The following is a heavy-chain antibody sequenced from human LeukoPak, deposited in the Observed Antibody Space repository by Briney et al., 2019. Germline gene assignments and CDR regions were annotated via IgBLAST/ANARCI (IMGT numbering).Heavy chain of an antibody. Sequence: SETLSLTCAVYGGSISSSNWWSWVRQPPGKGLEWIGEIYHSGSTNYNPSLKSRVTISVDKSKNQFSLKLSSVTAADTAVYYCARIPVGGTMVRGVRDWGQGTLVTVSS. V-gene: IGHV4-4*02. J-gene: IGHJ4*02. CDR3: ARIPVGGTMVRGVRD. CDR1: GGSISSSNW. D-gene: IGHD3-10*01. CDR2: IYHSGST.